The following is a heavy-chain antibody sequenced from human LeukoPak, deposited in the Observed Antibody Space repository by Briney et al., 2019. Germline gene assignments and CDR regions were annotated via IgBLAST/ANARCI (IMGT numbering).Heavy chain of an antibody. V-gene: IGHV1-2*04. Sequence: ASVKVSCKASGGTFSSYAISWVRQAPGQGLEWMGWINPNSGGTNFAQKFQGWVTMTRDTSINTAYMELSSLSSDDTAVYYCARESRGILNYFDYWGQGTLVTVSS. CDR3: ARESRGILNYFDY. CDR1: GGTFSSYA. D-gene: IGHD3-22*01. CDR2: INPNSGGT. J-gene: IGHJ4*02.